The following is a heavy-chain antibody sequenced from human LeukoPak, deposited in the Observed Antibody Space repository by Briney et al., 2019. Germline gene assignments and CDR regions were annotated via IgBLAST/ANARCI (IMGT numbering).Heavy chain of an antibody. CDR2: IKQDGSEK. Sequence: GGSLRLSCAASGFTFSSYWMSWVRQAPGKVLEWVANIKQDGSEKYYVDSVKGRFTISRDNAKNSLYLQMNSLRAEDTAVYYCARDRDYYDSSGYYQIPYFDYWGQGTLVTVSS. J-gene: IGHJ4*02. CDR3: ARDRDYYDSSGYYQIPYFDY. V-gene: IGHV3-7*01. CDR1: GFTFSSYW. D-gene: IGHD3-22*01.